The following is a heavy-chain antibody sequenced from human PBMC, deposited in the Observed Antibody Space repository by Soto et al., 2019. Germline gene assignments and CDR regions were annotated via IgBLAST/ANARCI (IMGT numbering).Heavy chain of an antibody. Sequence: QVQLVQSGAEVKKPGSSVKVSCKASGGTFSSYTISWVRQAPGQGIEWMGRIIPILGIANYAQKFQGRVTITADKSTSTAYMELSSLRSEDTAVYYCARDLDGTTIDYWGQGTLVTVSS. CDR1: GGTFSSYT. V-gene: IGHV1-69*08. CDR2: IIPILGIA. CDR3: ARDLDGTTIDY. J-gene: IGHJ4*02. D-gene: IGHD1-1*01.